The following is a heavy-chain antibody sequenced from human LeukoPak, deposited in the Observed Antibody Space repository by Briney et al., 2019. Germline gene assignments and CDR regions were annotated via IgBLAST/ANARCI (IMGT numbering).Heavy chain of an antibody. CDR1: GKTLSDLS. D-gene: IGHD5-18*01. Sequence: ASVTVSFKVSGKTLSDLSIHWLRQPPGKGLEWLGGSDPEDGERIYAQMFQGRVTMPEDTSIDTAYMELSSLRSEDTAVYYCVTGFTTMAVDYYDYWGQGTLVTVSP. CDR3: VTGFTTMAVDYYDY. J-gene: IGHJ4*02. V-gene: IGHV1-24*01. CDR2: SDPEDGER.